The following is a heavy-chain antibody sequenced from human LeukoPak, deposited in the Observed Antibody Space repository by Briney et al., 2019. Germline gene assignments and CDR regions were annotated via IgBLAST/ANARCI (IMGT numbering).Heavy chain of an antibody. CDR3: AKAADCGGDCYLLSY. CDR2: ISGSGGST. D-gene: IGHD2-21*02. Sequence: GGSLRLSCAASGFTFSKYAMHWVRQTPGKGLEWVSAISGSGGSTYYADSVKGRFTISRDNSKNTLYLQMNSLRAEDTAVYYCAKAADCGGDCYLLSYWGQGTLVTLSS. V-gene: IGHV3-23*01. CDR1: GFTFSKYA. J-gene: IGHJ4*02.